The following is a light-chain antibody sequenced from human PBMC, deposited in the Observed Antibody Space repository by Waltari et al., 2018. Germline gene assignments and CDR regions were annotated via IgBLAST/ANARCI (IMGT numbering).Light chain of an antibody. CDR3: QAWDSSTVV. V-gene: IGLV3-1*01. CDR1: KVGDKE. CDR2: QDS. J-gene: IGLJ2*01. Sequence: SYELTQPPSVSVFPGQTASITCPGGKVGDKEACWYQQKPGQSPVLVIYQDSQRPSGIPERFSGSNSGNTATLTISGTQAMDEADYYCQAWDSSTVVFGGGTKLTVL.